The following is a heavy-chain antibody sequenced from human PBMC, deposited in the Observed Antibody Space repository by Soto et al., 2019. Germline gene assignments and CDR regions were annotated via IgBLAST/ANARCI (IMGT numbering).Heavy chain of an antibody. CDR2: IYYSGST. J-gene: IGHJ4*02. CDR1: GGSISSGDYY. V-gene: IGHV4-30-4*01. Sequence: SETLSLTCTVSGGSISSGDYYWSWIRQPPGKGLEWIGYIYYSGSTYYNPSLKSRVTISVDTSKNQFSLKLSSVTAADTAVYYCARSILEWLFDYWGQGTLVTVSS. D-gene: IGHD3-3*01. CDR3: ARSILEWLFDY.